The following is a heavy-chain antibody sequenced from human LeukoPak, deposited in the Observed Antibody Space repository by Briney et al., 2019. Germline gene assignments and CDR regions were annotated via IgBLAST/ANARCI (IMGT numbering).Heavy chain of an antibody. D-gene: IGHD3-22*01. CDR1: GFTFSSYG. V-gene: IGHV3-33*01. Sequence: GGSLRLSCAASGFTFSSYGMHWVRQAAGKGLEWVAVIWYDGSNKYSADSVKGRFTISRDNSKNTLYLQMNSLRAEDTAVYYCARQYYYDSSGYPQFDYWGQGTLVTVSS. CDR2: IWYDGSNK. CDR3: ARQYYYDSSGYPQFDY. J-gene: IGHJ4*02.